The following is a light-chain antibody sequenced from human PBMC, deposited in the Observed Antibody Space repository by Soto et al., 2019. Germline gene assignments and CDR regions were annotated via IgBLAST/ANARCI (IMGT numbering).Light chain of an antibody. CDR2: KAS. J-gene: IGKJ2*01. CDR3: QQYNSLST. Sequence: DIQMTQSPSTLSASVGDRVTITCRASQSISSWLAWYQQKPGKAPKLLIYKASSLESGVPSRFSGSGSGTEFTLTISSLQPDDFATYYCQQYNSLSTFGQGNTLEIK. V-gene: IGKV1-5*03. CDR1: QSISSW.